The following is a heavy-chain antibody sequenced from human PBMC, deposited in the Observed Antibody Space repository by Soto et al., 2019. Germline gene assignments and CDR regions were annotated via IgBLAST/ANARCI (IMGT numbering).Heavy chain of an antibody. CDR2: IYYSGST. CDR1: GGSISSSSYY. J-gene: IGHJ4*02. CDR3: ARQGVEYSSSSVDY. D-gene: IGHD6-6*01. Sequence: QLQLQESGPGLVKPSETLSLTCTVSGGSISSSSYYWGWIRQPPGKGLEWIGSIYYSGSTYYNPSLKSRVTISVDTSKNQFSLKLSSVPAADTAVYYCARQGVEYSSSSVDYWGQGTLVTVSS. V-gene: IGHV4-39*01.